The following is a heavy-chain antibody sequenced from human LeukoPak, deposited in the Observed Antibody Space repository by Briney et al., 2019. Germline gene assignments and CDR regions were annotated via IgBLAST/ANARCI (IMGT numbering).Heavy chain of an antibody. V-gene: IGHV4-4*02. Sequence: PSGTLSLTCAVSGDSISSDIWWNWVRQPPGKGLEWIGEIHHSGSTNYNPSLKSRVTISVDTSKNQFSPKLSSVTAADTAVYYCARDSSGWPLWGQGTLVTVSS. J-gene: IGHJ4*02. CDR2: IHHSGST. CDR1: GDSISSDIW. CDR3: ARDSSGWPL. D-gene: IGHD6-19*01.